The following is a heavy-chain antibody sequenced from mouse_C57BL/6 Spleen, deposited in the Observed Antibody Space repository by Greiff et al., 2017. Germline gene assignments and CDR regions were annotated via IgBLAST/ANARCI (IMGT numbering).Heavy chain of an antibody. J-gene: IGHJ2*01. CDR3: ARGQLRLRGFDY. D-gene: IGHD3-2*02. V-gene: IGHV1-47*01. CDR2: FHPYNDDT. Sequence: VKLMESGAELVKPGASVKMSCKASGYTFTTYPIEWMKQNHGKSLEWIGNFHPYNDDTKYNEKFKGKATLTVEKSSSTVYLELSRLTSDDSAVYYCARGQLRLRGFDYWGQGTTLTVSS. CDR1: GYTFTTYP.